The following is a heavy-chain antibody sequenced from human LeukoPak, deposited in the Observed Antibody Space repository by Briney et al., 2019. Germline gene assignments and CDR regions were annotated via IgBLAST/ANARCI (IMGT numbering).Heavy chain of an antibody. CDR2: IYTSGST. D-gene: IGHD5-18*01. V-gene: IGHV4-4*07. Sequence: SETLSLTCAVSGGSISSYYWSWIRQPAGKGLEWIGHIYTSGSTNYNPSLKSRVTMSLDTSKNQFSLKLSSVTAADTAVYYCARDLKTAMADAFDIWGQGTMVTVSS. J-gene: IGHJ3*02. CDR3: ARDLKTAMADAFDI. CDR1: GGSISSYY.